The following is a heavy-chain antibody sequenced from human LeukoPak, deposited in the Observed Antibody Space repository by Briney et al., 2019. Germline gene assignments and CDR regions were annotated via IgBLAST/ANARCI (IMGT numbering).Heavy chain of an antibody. D-gene: IGHD6-19*01. CDR1: GGSISSSSYY. V-gene: IGHV4-39*07. J-gene: IGHJ4*02. CDR3: ARVGDVVAGTGDY. Sequence: PSETLSLTCTVSGGSISSSSYYWGWIRQPPGKGLEWIGSIYYSGSTYYNPSLKSRVTISVDTSKNQFSLKLSSVTAADTAVYYCARVGDVVAGTGDYWGQGTLVTVSS. CDR2: IYYSGST.